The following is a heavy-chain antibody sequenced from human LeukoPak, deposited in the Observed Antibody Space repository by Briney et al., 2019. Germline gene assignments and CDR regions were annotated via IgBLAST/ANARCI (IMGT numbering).Heavy chain of an antibody. CDR3: ARDHDQVYDSSGYYPYYYYYYYMDV. D-gene: IGHD3-22*01. Sequence: GGSLRLSCAASGFTFSSYSMNWVRQAPGKGLEWVSFISSSSSYIYYADSVKGRFTISRDNAKNSLYLQMNSLRAEDTAVYYCARDHDQVYDSSGYYPYYYYYYYMDVWGKGTTVTISS. J-gene: IGHJ6*03. CDR2: ISSSSSYI. CDR1: GFTFSSYS. V-gene: IGHV3-21*01.